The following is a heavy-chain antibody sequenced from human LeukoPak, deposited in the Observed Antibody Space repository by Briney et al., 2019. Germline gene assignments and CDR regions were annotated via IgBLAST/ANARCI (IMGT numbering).Heavy chain of an antibody. Sequence: GGSLRLSFAASGFTFSSYSMNWVRQAPGKGLEWVSSISSSSSYIYYADSVKGRFTISRDNAKNSLYLQMNSLRAEDTAVYYCARGGSSWFPLRGRDHQDLDYWGQGTLVTVSS. D-gene: IGHD6-13*01. V-gene: IGHV3-21*01. CDR3: ARGGSSWFPLRGRDHQDLDY. CDR1: GFTFSSYS. J-gene: IGHJ4*02. CDR2: ISSSSSYI.